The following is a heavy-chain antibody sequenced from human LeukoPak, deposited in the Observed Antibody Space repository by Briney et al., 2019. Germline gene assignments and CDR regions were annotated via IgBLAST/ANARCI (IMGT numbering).Heavy chain of an antibody. D-gene: IGHD3-10*01. CDR1: GYTFTSYD. CDR2: MNPNSGNT. J-gene: IGHJ5*02. Sequence: ASVKVSCKAPGYTFTSYDINWVRQATGQGLEWMGWMNPNSGNTGYAQKFQGRVTMTRNTSISTAYMELSSLRSEDTAVYYCARARMVRGPRGWFDPWGQGTLVTVSS. CDR3: ARARMVRGPRGWFDP. V-gene: IGHV1-8*01.